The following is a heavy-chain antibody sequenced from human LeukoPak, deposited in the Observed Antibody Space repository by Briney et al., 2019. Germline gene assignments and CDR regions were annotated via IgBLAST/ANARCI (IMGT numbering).Heavy chain of an antibody. J-gene: IGHJ4*02. D-gene: IGHD5-12*01. CDR1: GGSIISYY. CDR3: ARDGYSGNDGL. Sequence: SETLSLTCTVSGGSIISYYWSWIRQPPGKGLEWIGYIYHSGSTNYNPSLKSRVTISVDTSKNQFSLKLSSVTAADTAVYYCARDGYSGNDGLWGQGTLVTVSS. V-gene: IGHV4-59*01. CDR2: IYHSGST.